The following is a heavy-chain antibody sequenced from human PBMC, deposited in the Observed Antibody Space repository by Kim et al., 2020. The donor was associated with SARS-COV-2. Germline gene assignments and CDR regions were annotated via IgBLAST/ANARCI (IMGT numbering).Heavy chain of an antibody. CDR3: ARDVWSSSSTGPSFDY. J-gene: IGHJ4*02. D-gene: IGHD6-6*01. V-gene: IGHV1-18*01. CDR2: ISAYNGNT. Sequence: ASVKVSCKASGYTFTDYGISWVRQAPGQGLEWMGWISAYNGNTNYAQKVQGRVTMTTDTSTSTAYMELRSLRSDDAAVYFCARDVWSSSSTGPSFDYWGKGTLVTVSS. CDR1: GYTFTDYG.